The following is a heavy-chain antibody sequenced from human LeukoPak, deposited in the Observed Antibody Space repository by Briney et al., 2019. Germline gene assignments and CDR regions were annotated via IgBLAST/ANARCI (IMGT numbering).Heavy chain of an antibody. CDR1: GFSFSGYA. J-gene: IGHJ4*02. V-gene: IGHV3-21*01. CDR3: ASTGYTSGWLV. Sequence: GGSLRLSCEASGFSFSGYAMSWVRQAPGKGLEWVSSISSSSSYIYYADSVKGRFTISRDNAKNSLYLQMNSLRAEDTAVYYCASTGYTSGWLVWGQGTLVTVSS. D-gene: IGHD6-19*01. CDR2: ISSSSSYI.